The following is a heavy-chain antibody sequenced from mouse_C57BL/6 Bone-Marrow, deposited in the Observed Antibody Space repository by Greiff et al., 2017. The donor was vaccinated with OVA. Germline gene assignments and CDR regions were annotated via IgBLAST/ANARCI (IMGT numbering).Heavy chain of an antibody. V-gene: IGHV1-81*01. J-gene: IGHJ3*01. CDR3: ARRDWEIAY. CDR2: IYPRSGNN. Sequence: QVQLQQSGAELARPGASVKLSCKASGYTFTSYGISWVKQRTGKGLEWIGEIYPRSGNNYYNEKVKGKATLTADKSYSTAYMKLRRLTSEDSAIYISARRDWEIAYWGQGTLVTVSA. D-gene: IGHD4-1*01. CDR1: GYTFTSYG.